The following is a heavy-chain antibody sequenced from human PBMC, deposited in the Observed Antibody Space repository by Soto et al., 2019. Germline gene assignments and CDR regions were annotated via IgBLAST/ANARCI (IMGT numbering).Heavy chain of an antibody. D-gene: IGHD3-3*01. V-gene: IGHV3-7*01. CDR1: GVTFTNYW. Sequence: PGGSLRLSCLASGVTFTNYWMAWVRQAPGKAPEWVANIKPDGSEKNYVDSVKGRFSIFRDNAKKSVSLQMNSLRADDTAVYHCARAGGYDFWSLFDPWGQGTLVTVSS. CDR2: IKPDGSEK. CDR3: ARAGGYDFWSLFDP. J-gene: IGHJ5*02.